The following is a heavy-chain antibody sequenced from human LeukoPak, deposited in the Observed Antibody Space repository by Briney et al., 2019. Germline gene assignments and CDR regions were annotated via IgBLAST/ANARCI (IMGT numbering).Heavy chain of an antibody. J-gene: IGHJ4*02. D-gene: IGHD4-17*01. CDR1: GGTFSSYA. CDR3: ARVETVTKDY. V-gene: IGHV1-18*01. CDR2: ISAYNGNT. Sequence: ASVKVSCKASGGTFSSYAISWVRQAPGQGLEWMGWISAYNGNTNYAQKLQGRVTMTTDTSTSTAYMELRSLRSDDTAVYYCARVETVTKDYWGQGTLVTVSS.